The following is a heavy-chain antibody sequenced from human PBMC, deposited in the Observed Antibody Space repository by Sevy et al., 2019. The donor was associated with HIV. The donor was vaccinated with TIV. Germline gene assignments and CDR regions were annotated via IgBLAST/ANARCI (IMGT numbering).Heavy chain of an antibody. D-gene: IGHD6-19*01. CDR3: TTDLSSGSYTIY. J-gene: IGHJ4*02. CDR1: GFTFSNAW. Sequence: GGSLRLSCAASGFTFSNAWMSWVRQAPGKGLEWVGRIKSKTNGGTTDYAAPVKGRLSISRDDSKNTVFLQMNSLKIEDTAMYYCTTDLSSGSYTIYWGQGTPVTVSS. CDR2: IKSKTNGGTT. V-gene: IGHV3-15*01.